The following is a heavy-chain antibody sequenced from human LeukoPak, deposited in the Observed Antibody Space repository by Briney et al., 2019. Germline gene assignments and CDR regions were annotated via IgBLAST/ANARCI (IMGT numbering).Heavy chain of an antibody. J-gene: IGHJ4*02. Sequence: ETLSLTCTVSGGSISSGGYYWSWVRQAPGKGLEWVSTISGSGGSTYYVDSVKGRFTISRDNSKNTFFLQMNNLRPEDTAVYYCAKLHNLNCDYWGLGTLVAVSS. CDR3: AKLHNLNCDY. D-gene: IGHD1-14*01. CDR2: ISGSGGST. V-gene: IGHV3-23*01. CDR1: GGSISSGGYY.